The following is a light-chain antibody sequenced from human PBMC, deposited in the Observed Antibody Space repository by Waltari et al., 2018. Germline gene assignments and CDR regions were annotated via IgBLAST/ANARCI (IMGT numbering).Light chain of an antibody. V-gene: IGKV3-20*01. CDR3: QQYGTSPT. CDR2: DAS. CDR1: QSVSSSY. Sequence: EIVLTQSPGPLSLSPGERATLSCRASQSVSSSYLAWYQQKPGQAPRLLIYDASSRSTGIPDRFSGRGSGTDFTLTISSLEPEDFAVYYCQQYGTSPTFGQGTKLEI. J-gene: IGKJ2*01.